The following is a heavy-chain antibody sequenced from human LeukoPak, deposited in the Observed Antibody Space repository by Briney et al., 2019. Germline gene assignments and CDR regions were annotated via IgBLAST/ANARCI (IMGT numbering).Heavy chain of an antibody. V-gene: IGHV4-34*01. J-gene: IGHJ5*02. CDR2: NNHSGST. CDR1: GGSFSGYY. CDR3: ARVRYCSGGSCYIRVHWFDP. Sequence: SETLSLTCAVYGGSFSGYYWSGIRQPPGKGLDWYGENNHSGSTNYNPSLKSRVTISVDTSKNQFSLKLSSVTAADTAVYYCARVRYCSGGSCYIRVHWFDPWGQGTLVTVSS. D-gene: IGHD2-15*01.